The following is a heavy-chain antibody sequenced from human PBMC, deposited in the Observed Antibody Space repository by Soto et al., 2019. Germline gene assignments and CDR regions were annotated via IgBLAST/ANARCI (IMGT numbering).Heavy chain of an antibody. CDR2: IYYSGST. J-gene: IGHJ4*02. Sequence: LSLTCTVSGGSISSSSYYWGWIRQPPGKGLEWIGSIYYSGSTYYNPSLKSRVTISVDTSKNQFSLKLSSVTAADTAVYYCARGPQRWLQSPFDYWGQGTLVTVSS. CDR1: GGSISSSSYY. CDR3: ARGPQRWLQSPFDY. V-gene: IGHV4-39*01. D-gene: IGHD5-12*01.